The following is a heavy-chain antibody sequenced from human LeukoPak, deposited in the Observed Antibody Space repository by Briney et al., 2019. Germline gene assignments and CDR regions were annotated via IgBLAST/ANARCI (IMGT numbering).Heavy chain of an antibody. V-gene: IGHV3-23*01. CDR3: AKSYLRFLEWFITAD. CDR2: ISGSGGST. D-gene: IGHD3-3*01. CDR1: GFTFSSYA. Sequence: GGSLRLSCAASGFTFSSYAMSWVRQAPGKGLEWVSAISGSGGSTYYADSVKGRFTIPRDNSKNTLYLQMNSLRAEDTAVYYCAKSYLRFLEWFITADWGQGILVAVSS. J-gene: IGHJ4*02.